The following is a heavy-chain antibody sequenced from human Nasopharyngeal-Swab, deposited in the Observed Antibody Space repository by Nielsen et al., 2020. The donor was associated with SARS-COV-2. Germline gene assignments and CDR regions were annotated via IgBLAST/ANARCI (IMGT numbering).Heavy chain of an antibody. J-gene: IGHJ4*02. CDR3: AREGHIVVPKAFDY. D-gene: IGHD2-21*01. CDR1: GFTFSDSY. V-gene: IGHV3-11*05. CDR2: ISSSSSYT. Sequence: GGSLRLSCAASGFTFSDSYMSWIRQAPGKGLERVSYISSSSSYTNYADSVKGRFTISRGNAKNSLYLQMNSLRAEDTAVYYCAREGHIVVPKAFDYWGQGTLVTVSS.